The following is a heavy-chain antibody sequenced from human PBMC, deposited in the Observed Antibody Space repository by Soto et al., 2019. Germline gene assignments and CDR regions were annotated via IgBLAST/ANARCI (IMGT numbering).Heavy chain of an antibody. CDR2: IYYSGST. J-gene: IGHJ5*02. CDR3: ARGGGSPPGYNWFDP. CDR1: GGSISSADYY. V-gene: IGHV4-61*08. D-gene: IGHD1-26*01. Sequence: SETLSLTCTVSGGSISSADYYWGWIRQPPGKGLEWIGYIYYSGSTNYNPSLKSRVTISVDTSKNQFSLKLSSVTAADTAVYYCARGGGSPPGYNWFDPWGQGTLVTV.